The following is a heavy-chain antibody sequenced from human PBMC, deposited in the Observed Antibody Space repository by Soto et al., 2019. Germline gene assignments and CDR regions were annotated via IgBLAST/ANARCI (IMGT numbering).Heavy chain of an antibody. D-gene: IGHD1-1*01. Sequence: SVKTSSKAPGYTLTSHDMHWVRQAPGQRLEWMGWINAGNGKTKYSQKFQGRVTITRDTSASTAYMELTSRRSEDTSVYYSARSPSYPELDWFEAWGQGTLVTVSS. V-gene: IGHV1-3*01. CDR2: INAGNGKT. CDR1: GYTLTSHD. J-gene: IGHJ5*02. CDR3: ARSPSYPELDWFEA.